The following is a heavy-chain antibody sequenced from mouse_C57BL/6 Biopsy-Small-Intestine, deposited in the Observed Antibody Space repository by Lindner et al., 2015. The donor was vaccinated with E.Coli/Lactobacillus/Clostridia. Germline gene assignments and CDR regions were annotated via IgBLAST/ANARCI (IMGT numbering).Heavy chain of an antibody. CDR3: TRRGLEGFAY. V-gene: IGHV1-15*01. Sequence: VQLQESGAELVRPGASVKLSCKASGYIFIDFEMYWVKQTPVHGLEWIGAIDPETGGTAYNQKFKGKATLTADKSSSTAYMELRSLTSEDSAVYYRTRRGLEGFAYWGQGTLVTVSA. D-gene: IGHD6-1*01. CDR1: GYIFIDFE. CDR2: IDPETGGT. J-gene: IGHJ3*01.